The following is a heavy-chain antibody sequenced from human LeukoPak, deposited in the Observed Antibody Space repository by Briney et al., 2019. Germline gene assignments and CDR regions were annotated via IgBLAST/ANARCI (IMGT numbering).Heavy chain of an antibody. CDR1: GGSIGSGDYY. Sequence: SETLSLTCTVSGGSIGSGDYYWSWIRQPPGKGLEWIGYIYYSGSTYYNPSLKSRVTISVDTSKNQFSLKLSSVTAADTAVYYCAKTTVTTSGILFDYWGQGTLVTVSS. J-gene: IGHJ4*02. D-gene: IGHD4-17*01. V-gene: IGHV4-30-4*08. CDR3: AKTTVTTSGILFDY. CDR2: IYYSGST.